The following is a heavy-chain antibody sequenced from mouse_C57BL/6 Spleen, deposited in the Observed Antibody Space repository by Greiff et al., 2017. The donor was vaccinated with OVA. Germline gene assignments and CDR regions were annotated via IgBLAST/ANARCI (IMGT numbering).Heavy chain of an antibody. D-gene: IGHD3-2*02. CDR1: GYTFTSYW. V-gene: IGHV1-61*01. J-gene: IGHJ3*01. CDR3: ATDSSGYEAWFAY. CDR2: IYPSDSET. Sequence: QVQLQQPGAELVRPGSSVKLSCKASGYTFTSYWMAWVKQRPGQGLEWIGNIYPSDSETHYNQKFKDKATLTVDKSSSTAYMQLSSLTSEDSAVYYCATDSSGYEAWFAYWGQGTLVTVSA.